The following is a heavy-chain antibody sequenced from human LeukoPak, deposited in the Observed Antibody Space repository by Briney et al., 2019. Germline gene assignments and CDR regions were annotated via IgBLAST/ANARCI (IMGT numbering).Heavy chain of an antibody. D-gene: IGHD4-23*01. CDR2: ISAYNGNT. CDR1: RYTFTSYG. Sequence: ASVKVSCKASRYTFTSYGISWVRQARGQGLEWMGWISAYNGNTNYAQKLQGRVTMTTDTSTSTAYMELRSLRSDDTAVYDCARDDYGGNSGSFDIWGQGTMVTVFS. CDR3: ARDDYGGNSGSFDI. J-gene: IGHJ3*02. V-gene: IGHV1-18*01.